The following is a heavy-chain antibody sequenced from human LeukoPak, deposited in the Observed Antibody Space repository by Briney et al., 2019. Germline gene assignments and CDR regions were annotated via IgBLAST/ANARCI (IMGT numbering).Heavy chain of an antibody. Sequence: QAGGSLRLSCAVSGFTFSSCATSWVRQAPGKGLEWVSGISGSGGSTYYAAPVQGRFTVSRDNSKNTLYLQMNSLRAEDTAAYYCAKETQLAWGQGTLVTVSS. V-gene: IGHV3-23*01. CDR3: AKETQLA. CDR2: ISGSGGST. D-gene: IGHD6-13*01. CDR1: GFTFSSCA. J-gene: IGHJ5*02.